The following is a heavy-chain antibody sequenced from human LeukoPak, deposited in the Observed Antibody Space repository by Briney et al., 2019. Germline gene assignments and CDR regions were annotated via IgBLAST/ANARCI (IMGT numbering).Heavy chain of an antibody. Sequence: PGGSLRLSCAASGFTFSSYAMNWVRQAPGKGLEWVAVISYDGSNKYYADSVKGRFTISRDNSKNTLYLQMNSLRAEDTAVYYCARWVWLGDPFDYWGQGTLVTVSS. CDR3: ARWVWLGDPFDY. CDR1: GFTFSSYA. D-gene: IGHD4-17*01. J-gene: IGHJ4*02. V-gene: IGHV3-30-3*01. CDR2: ISYDGSNK.